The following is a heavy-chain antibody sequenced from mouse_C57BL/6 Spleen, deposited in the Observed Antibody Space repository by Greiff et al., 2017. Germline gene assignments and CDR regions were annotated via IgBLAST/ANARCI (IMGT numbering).Heavy chain of an antibody. Sequence: VQLQQSGPELVKPGASVKLSCKASGYTFTSYDINWVKQRPGQGLEWIGWIYPRDGSTKYTEKFKGKATLTVDTSSSTAYMELHSLTSDEAAVDFCARSGCPYYFDYWGQGTTVTVSS. CDR2: IYPRDGST. D-gene: IGHD4-1*01. CDR1: GYTFTSYD. V-gene: IGHV1-85*01. CDR3: ARSGCPYYFDY. J-gene: IGHJ2*01.